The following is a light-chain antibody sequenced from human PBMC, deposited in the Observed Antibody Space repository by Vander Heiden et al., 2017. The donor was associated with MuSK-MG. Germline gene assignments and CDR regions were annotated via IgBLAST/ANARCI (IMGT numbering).Light chain of an antibody. CDR3: QQDDNLPKT. CDR2: DAS. V-gene: IGKV1-33*01. Sequence: DIQMTQSPSSLSASVGDRVTITCQASQDISNYLNWYQQKPGKAPKLLIYDASNLDKGVPSRFSGRGSGTDFTFTISILHPEDLATYYCQQDDNLPKTFGQGTKLEIK. CDR1: QDISNY. J-gene: IGKJ2*01.